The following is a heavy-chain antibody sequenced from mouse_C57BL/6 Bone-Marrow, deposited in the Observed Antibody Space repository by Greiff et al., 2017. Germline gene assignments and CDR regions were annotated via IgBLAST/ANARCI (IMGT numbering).Heavy chain of an antibody. Sequence: QVHVKQSGAELVKPGASVKLSCKASGYTFTSYWMHWVKQRPGRGLEWIGRIDPNSGGTKYNEKFKSKATLTVDKPSSTAYMQLSSLTSEDSAVYYCARYPITTVPYFDVWGTGTTVTVSS. V-gene: IGHV1-72*01. J-gene: IGHJ1*03. CDR1: GYTFTSYW. D-gene: IGHD1-1*01. CDR3: ARYPITTVPYFDV. CDR2: IDPNSGGT.